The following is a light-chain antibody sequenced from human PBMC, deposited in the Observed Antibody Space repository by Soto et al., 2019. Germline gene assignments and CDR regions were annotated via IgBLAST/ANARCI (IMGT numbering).Light chain of an antibody. CDR1: QSVSSN. Sequence: EIVTTQSPATLSVSPGERATLSCRASQSVSSNLAWYQQKPGQAPRLLIYGASTRATGIPARFSGSGSGTEFTLTISSLQSEDFAVYYCQQYNNWPPEWTFGQGPKVDIK. V-gene: IGKV3-15*01. CDR2: GAS. CDR3: QQYNNWPPEWT. J-gene: IGKJ1*01.